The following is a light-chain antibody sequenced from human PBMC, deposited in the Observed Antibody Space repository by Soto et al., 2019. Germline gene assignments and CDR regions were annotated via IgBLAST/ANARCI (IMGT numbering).Light chain of an antibody. J-gene: IGKJ2*02. CDR3: QQNYRSCT. CDR1: QSVTEW. V-gene: IGKV1-5*01. Sequence: DIQLTQSPSTLSASVGDRVTITCRASQSVTEWLAWYQQKPGKAPKLLIYDASSLQSGVPSRFSGSGSGTEFSLTISSLQPDDFATYYCQQNYRSCTFGQGTKVEIK. CDR2: DAS.